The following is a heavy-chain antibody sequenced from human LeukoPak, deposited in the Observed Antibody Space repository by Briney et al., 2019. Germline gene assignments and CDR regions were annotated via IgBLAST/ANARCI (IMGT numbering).Heavy chain of an antibody. Sequence: GESLKISCKGSGYSFTSYWIGWVRQMPGKGLEWMGIIYPGDSDTRYSPSFQGQVTISADKSISTAYLQWSSLKASDTAMYYCARLKYYDILTGYYRQPLDYWGQGTLVTVSS. CDR2: IYPGDSDT. D-gene: IGHD3-9*01. V-gene: IGHV5-51*01. J-gene: IGHJ4*02. CDR1: GYSFTSYW. CDR3: ARLKYYDILTGYYRQPLDY.